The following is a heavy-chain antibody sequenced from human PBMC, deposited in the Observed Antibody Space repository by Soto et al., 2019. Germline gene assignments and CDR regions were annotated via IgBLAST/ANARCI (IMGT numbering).Heavy chain of an antibody. D-gene: IGHD6-19*01. CDR1: GFTFSDYY. Sequence: GGSLRLSCAASGFTFSDYYMSWIRQAPGKGLEWVSYITSSGSTIYYADSVKGRFTISRDNAKNSLYLQLNSLRAEDTAVYYCARENEQWVAADNWGQGTLVTVSS. J-gene: IGHJ4*02. CDR3: ARENEQWVAADN. V-gene: IGHV3-11*01. CDR2: ITSSGSTI.